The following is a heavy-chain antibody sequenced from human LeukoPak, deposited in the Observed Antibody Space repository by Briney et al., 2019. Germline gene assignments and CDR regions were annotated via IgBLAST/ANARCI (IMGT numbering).Heavy chain of an antibody. CDR1: GGTFSNYG. CDR2: IIPIFGTT. Sequence: ASVKVSCKASGGTFSNYGISWVRQAPGQGLEWMGGIIPIFGTTNNAQKFQGRVTLTRDTSTTTVYMDLSGLRPEDTAVYYCARGRTVTNDFDLWGRGTLLTVSS. J-gene: IGHJ2*01. CDR3: ARGRTVTNDFDL. D-gene: IGHD4-17*01. V-gene: IGHV1-69*05.